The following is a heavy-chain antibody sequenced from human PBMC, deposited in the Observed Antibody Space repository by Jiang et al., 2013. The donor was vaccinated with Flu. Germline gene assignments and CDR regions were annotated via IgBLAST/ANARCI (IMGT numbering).Heavy chain of an antibody. CDR3: ARGIVVVPAAIPGADYYYYGMDV. CDR2: IIPILGIA. V-gene: IGHV1-69*04. D-gene: IGHD2-2*01. CDR1: GGTFSSYA. J-gene: IGHJ6*02. Sequence: GAEVKKPGSSVKVSCKASGGTFSSYAISWVRQAPGQGLEWMGRIIPILGIANYAQKFQGRVTITADKSTSTAYMELSSLRSEDTAVYYCARGIVVVPAAIPGADYYYYGMDVWGQGTTVTVSS.